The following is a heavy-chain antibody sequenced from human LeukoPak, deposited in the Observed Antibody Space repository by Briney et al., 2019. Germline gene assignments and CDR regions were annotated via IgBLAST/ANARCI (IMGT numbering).Heavy chain of an antibody. Sequence: GGSLRLSCSASGITLMSYTIHWLRRAPGRGLEWVTLVLDNTDFAYHADSVKGRFTISRDNSKNTLYLQMNSLRAEDTAVYYCAKDSRPGWGDTALDYWGQGTLVTVSS. CDR3: AKDSRPGWGDTALDY. CDR1: GITLMSYT. D-gene: IGHD5-18*01. V-gene: IGHV3-30-3*01. CDR2: VLDNTDFA. J-gene: IGHJ4*02.